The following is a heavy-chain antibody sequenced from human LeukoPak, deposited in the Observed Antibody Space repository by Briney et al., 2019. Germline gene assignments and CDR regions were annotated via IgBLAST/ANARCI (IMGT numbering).Heavy chain of an antibody. CDR3: AKREWLVPFDY. J-gene: IGHJ4*02. D-gene: IGHD6-19*01. V-gene: IGHV1-69*04. Sequence: SVKVSCKASGGTFSSYAISWVRQAPGQGLEWMGRIIPILGIANYAQKFQGRVTITADKSTSTAYMELSSLRSEDTAVYYCAKREWLVPFDYWGQGTLVTVSS. CDR2: IIPILGIA. CDR1: GGTFSSYA.